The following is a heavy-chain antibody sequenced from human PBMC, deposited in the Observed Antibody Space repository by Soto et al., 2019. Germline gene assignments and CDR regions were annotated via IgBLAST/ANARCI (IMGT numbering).Heavy chain of an antibody. CDR3: ARGYRTGGCGVVMGRDYYGMDV. Sequence: SEALSLTCTVSGGSISSYYWSWIRQPPGKGLERIGYIYYSGSTNYNPSLKSRVTISVDTSKNQFSLKLSSVTAADTAVYYCARGYRTGGCGVVMGRDYYGMDVWGQGTTVTVSS. CDR2: IYYSGST. D-gene: IGHD3-3*01. J-gene: IGHJ6*02. CDR1: GGSISSYY. V-gene: IGHV4-59*01.